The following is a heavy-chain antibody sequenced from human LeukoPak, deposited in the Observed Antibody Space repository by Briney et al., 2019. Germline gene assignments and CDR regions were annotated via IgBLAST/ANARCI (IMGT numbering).Heavy chain of an antibody. Sequence: EASAKVSCKASGGTFSSYAISWVRQAPGQGLEWMGGIIPIFGTANYAQKFQGRATITADESTSTAYMELSSLRSEDTAVYYCARGPVAGTLSSYYYGMDVWGQGTTVTVSS. V-gene: IGHV1-69*13. CDR3: ARGPVAGTLSSYYYGMDV. J-gene: IGHJ6*02. CDR2: IIPIFGTA. D-gene: IGHD6-19*01. CDR1: GGTFSSYA.